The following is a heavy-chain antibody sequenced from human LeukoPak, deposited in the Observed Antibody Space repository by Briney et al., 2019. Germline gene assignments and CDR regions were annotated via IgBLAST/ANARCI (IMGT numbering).Heavy chain of an antibody. D-gene: IGHD5-24*01. V-gene: IGHV4-59*08. CDR2: IYCSGST. CDR1: GFSISSYS. CDR3: ARHVTISGPYDASDI. Sequence: SETLSLTCTVSGFSISSYSWNWIRQPPGTGLEWIGNIYCSGSTNYNPSLNSCITISVDTSKSQFSLKLRSVTAADTAVYYCARHVTISGPYDASDIWGQGTMVTVSP. J-gene: IGHJ3*02.